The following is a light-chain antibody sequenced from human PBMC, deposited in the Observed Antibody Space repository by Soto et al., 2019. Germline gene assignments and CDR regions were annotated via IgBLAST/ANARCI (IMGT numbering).Light chain of an antibody. CDR2: DVS. Sequence: QSVLTQPASVSGSPGQSITISCTGTISDVGSYNYVSWYKQYPGKAPKLMIYDVSTRPPGVSDRLSGSHSGNKPSLTISRLGVEEEAVDSCVSYTSCTCYV. CDR3: VSYTSCTCYV. V-gene: IGLV2-14*03. CDR1: ISDVGSYNY. J-gene: IGLJ1*01.